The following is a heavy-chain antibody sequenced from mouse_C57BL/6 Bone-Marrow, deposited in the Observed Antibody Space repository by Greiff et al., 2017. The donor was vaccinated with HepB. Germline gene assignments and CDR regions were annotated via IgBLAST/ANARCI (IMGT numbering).Heavy chain of an antibody. J-gene: IGHJ4*01. V-gene: IGHV5-9-1*02. CDR2: ISSGGDYI. CDR3: TRYYYGSSYDYAMDY. Sequence: EVHLVESGEGLVKPGGSLKLSCAASGFTFSSYAMSWVRQTPEKRLEWVAYISSGGDYIYYADTVKGRFTISRDNARNTLYLQMSSLKSEDTAMYYCTRYYYGSSYDYAMDYWGQGTSVTVSS. CDR1: GFTFSSYA. D-gene: IGHD1-1*01.